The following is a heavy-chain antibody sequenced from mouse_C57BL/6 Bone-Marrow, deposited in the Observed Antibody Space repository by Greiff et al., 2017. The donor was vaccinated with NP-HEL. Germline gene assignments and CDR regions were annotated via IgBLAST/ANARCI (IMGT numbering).Heavy chain of an antibody. D-gene: IGHD1-1*01. J-gene: IGHJ1*03. CDR3: AREYGSSYGYWYFDV. Sequence: QVQLQQSGAELVRPGASVKLSCKASGYTFTDYYINWVKQRPGQGLEWIARIYPGSGNTYYNEKFTGTATVTAEKYSSTAYMQLSSLTSEDSAVYFCAREYGSSYGYWYFDVWGTGTTVTVSS. CDR1: GYTFTDYY. CDR2: IYPGSGNT. V-gene: IGHV1-76*01.